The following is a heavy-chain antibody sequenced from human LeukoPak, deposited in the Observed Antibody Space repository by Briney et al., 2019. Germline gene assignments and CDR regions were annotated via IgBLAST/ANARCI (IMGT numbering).Heavy chain of an antibody. Sequence: GGSLRLSCAASGFTVISNYMSWVRQAPGKGLEWVSVIYSGGSTYYADSAKGRFTISRDNSKNTLYLQMNSLRAEDTAVYYCARDRSTYSSGWWGIDHWGQGTLVTVSS. J-gene: IGHJ4*02. CDR1: GFTVISNY. CDR2: IYSGGST. V-gene: IGHV3-53*01. CDR3: ARDRSTYSSGWWGIDH. D-gene: IGHD6-19*01.